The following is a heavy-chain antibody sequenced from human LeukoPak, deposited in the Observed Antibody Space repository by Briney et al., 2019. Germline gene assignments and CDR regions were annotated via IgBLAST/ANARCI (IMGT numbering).Heavy chain of an antibody. D-gene: IGHD1-1*01. V-gene: IGHV3-23*01. Sequence: GGSLRLSCAASGFTFSSYDMSWVRQAPGKGLEWVASISGVGRGASYYADSVKGRFTISSDRSKKTLYLQMHRLRVGDTGVYYCAEPNGRLNWFDPWGQGTLVTVSP. CDR1: GFTFSSYD. CDR2: ISGVGRGAS. CDR3: AEPNGRLNWFDP. J-gene: IGHJ5*02.